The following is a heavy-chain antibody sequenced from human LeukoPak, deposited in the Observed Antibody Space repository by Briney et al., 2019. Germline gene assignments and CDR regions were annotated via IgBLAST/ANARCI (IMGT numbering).Heavy chain of an antibody. CDR1: GITLSDYG. J-gene: IGHJ4*02. CDR2: ISDRGSRT. CDR3: AKRGVVIRVILVGFHKEAYYFDS. Sequence: GGSLRLSCAVSGITLSDYGMSWVRQAPGKGLEWVAGISDRGSRTNYADSVKGRFTISTDHPKNTLYLQMNSLRAEDTAVYFCAKRGVVIRVILVGFHKEAYYFDSWGQGTLVTVSS. V-gene: IGHV3-23*01. D-gene: IGHD3-22*01.